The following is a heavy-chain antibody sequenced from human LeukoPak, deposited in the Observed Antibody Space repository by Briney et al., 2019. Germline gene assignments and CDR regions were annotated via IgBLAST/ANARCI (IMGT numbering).Heavy chain of an antibody. CDR1: GGSFSGYY. CDR2: INHSGST. J-gene: IGHJ3*02. CDR3: ARHDIVIVPAALYVYGAFDI. D-gene: IGHD2-2*01. Sequence: SETLSLTCAVYGGSFSGYYWSWIRQPPGKGLEWIGEINHSGSTNYNPSLKSRVTISVDTSKNQFSLKPSSVTAADTAVYYCARHDIVIVPAALYVYGAFDIWGRGTMVTVSS. V-gene: IGHV4-34*01.